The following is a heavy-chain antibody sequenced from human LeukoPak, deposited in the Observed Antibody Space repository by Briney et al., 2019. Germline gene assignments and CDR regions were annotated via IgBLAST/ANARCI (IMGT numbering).Heavy chain of an antibody. Sequence: GASVKVSCKASGYTFTGYYMHWVRQAPGQGLEWMGWINPNSGGTNYAQKFQGRVTMTRGTSISTAYMELSRLRSDDTAVYYCARDRASYSGSYYQLGYWGQGTLVTVSS. D-gene: IGHD1-26*01. CDR2: INPNSGGT. CDR1: GYTFTGYY. V-gene: IGHV1-2*02. CDR3: ARDRASYSGSYYQLGY. J-gene: IGHJ4*02.